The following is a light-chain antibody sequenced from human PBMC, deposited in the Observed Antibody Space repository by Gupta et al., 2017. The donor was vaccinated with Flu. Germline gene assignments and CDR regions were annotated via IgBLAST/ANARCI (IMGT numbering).Light chain of an antibody. Sequence: KVAISCSGTSSRIGTNYVSWYQQFPGTAPRLLIYDNDVRPSGIPDRFSGSKSGTSATLGITGLQTGDEAVYYCGTWDGGRGVGVFGGGTKLTVL. CDR2: DND. J-gene: IGLJ2*01. V-gene: IGLV1-51*01. CDR1: SSRIGTNY. CDR3: GTWDGGRGVGV.